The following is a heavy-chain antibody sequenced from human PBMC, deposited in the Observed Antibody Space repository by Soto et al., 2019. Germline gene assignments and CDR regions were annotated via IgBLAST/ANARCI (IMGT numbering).Heavy chain of an antibody. D-gene: IGHD3-22*01. CDR1: GFTFSSYW. J-gene: IGHJ4*02. Sequence: EVQLVESGGGLVQPGGSLRLSCEASGFTFSSYWMHWVRQVPGKGLVWVSHINSDGSSITYADSVKGRFTISRDNAKNTVYLQMTSLRDEDTAVYYCARPRYDGSGTPFDYWGQGTLVTVSS. V-gene: IGHV3-74*01. CDR3: ARPRYDGSGTPFDY. CDR2: INSDGSSI.